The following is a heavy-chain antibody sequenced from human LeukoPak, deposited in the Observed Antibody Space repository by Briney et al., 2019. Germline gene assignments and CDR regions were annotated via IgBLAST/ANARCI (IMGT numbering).Heavy chain of an antibody. J-gene: IGHJ4*02. CDR1: GITFNIYL. CDR3: VNHDYGDSYVG. V-gene: IGHV3-74*01. Sequence: PGGSLRLSCEASGITFNIYLMHWVRQAPGKGLVWVSRITPDGTKTDYADSVKGRFTISRDNAKNTLYLQMNSLRAEDAAVYFCVNHDYGDSYVGGGQGALVTVSS. CDR2: ITPDGTKT. D-gene: IGHD4-17*01.